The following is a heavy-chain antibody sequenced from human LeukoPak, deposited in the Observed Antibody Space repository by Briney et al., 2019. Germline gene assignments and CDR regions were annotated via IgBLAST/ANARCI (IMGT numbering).Heavy chain of an antibody. D-gene: IGHD5-18*01. CDR2: IYYSGST. Sequence: SETLSLTCTVSGGSISSYYWSWIRQPPGKGLEWIGYIYYSGSTNYNPSLKSRVTISVDTSKNQFSLKLSSVTAADTAVYYCARHEELWPFHAFDIWGQGTMVTVSS. J-gene: IGHJ3*02. V-gene: IGHV4-59*08. CDR3: ARHEELWPFHAFDI. CDR1: GGSISSYY.